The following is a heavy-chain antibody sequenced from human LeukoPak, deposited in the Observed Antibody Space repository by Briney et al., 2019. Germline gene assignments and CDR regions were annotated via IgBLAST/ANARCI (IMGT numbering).Heavy chain of an antibody. V-gene: IGHV1-69*05. CDR2: IIPIFGTA. D-gene: IGHD5-18*01. Sequence: SVKVSCKASGGAFSSYAISWVRQAPGQGLEWMGGIIPIFGTANYAQKFQGRVTITTDESTSTAYMELSSLRSEDATVYYCASGYSYGYAAWGQGTLVTVSS. CDR3: ASGYSYGYAA. J-gene: IGHJ5*02. CDR1: GGAFSSYA.